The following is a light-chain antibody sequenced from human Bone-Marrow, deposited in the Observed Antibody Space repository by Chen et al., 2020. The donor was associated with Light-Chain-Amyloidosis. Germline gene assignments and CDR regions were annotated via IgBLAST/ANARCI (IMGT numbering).Light chain of an antibody. CDR3: QSADSSGTYEVI. Sequence: YELTQPPSVSVSPGQTARITCSGDDLPTKYAYWYQQKPGQAPVLVIHRDTERPSGISERFSGYSSGTTATLPISGVQAEDEADYHCQSADSSGTYEVIFGGGTKLTVL. CDR2: RDT. J-gene: IGLJ2*01. V-gene: IGLV3-25*03. CDR1: DLPTKY.